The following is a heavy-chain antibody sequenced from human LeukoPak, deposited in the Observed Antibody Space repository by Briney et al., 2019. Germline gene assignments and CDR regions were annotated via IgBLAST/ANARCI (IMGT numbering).Heavy chain of an antibody. CDR1: GFTFSDYY. V-gene: IGHV3-11*01. CDR3: ARDYDFWSGYFGNWFDP. J-gene: IGHJ5*02. CDR2: ISSGSTI. D-gene: IGHD3-3*01. Sequence: GGSLRLSCAASGFTFSDYYMSWIRQAPGKGLEWVSYISSGSTIYYADSVKGRFTISRDNAKNSLYLQMNSLRAEDTAVYYCARDYDFWSGYFGNWFDPWGQGTLVTVSS.